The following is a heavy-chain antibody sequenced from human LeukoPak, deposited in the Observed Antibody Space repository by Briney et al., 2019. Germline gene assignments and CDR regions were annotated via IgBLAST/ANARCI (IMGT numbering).Heavy chain of an antibody. CDR2: INHSGST. CDR3: AAADSSGAHDY. V-gene: IGHV4-34*01. D-gene: IGHD3-22*01. CDR1: GGSFSGYY. Sequence: PSETLSLTCAVYGGSFSGYYWSWIPQPPGKGLEWIGEINHSGSTNYNPSLKSRVTISVDTSKNQFSLKLSSVTTADTVMYYCAAADSSGAHDYWGEGSLVSVSS. J-gene: IGHJ4*02.